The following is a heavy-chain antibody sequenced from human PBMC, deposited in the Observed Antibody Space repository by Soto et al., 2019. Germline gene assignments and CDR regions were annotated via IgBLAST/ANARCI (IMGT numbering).Heavy chain of an antibody. CDR3: AKSMYNYDSSGFFPNYYMDV. Sequence: ASVKVSCKASGYTFTGYYMHWVRQAPGQGLEWMGWINPNSGGTNYAQKFQGWVTMTRDTSISTAYMELSRLRSDDTAVYYCAKSMYNYDSSGFFPNYYMDVWGQGTTVTVSS. J-gene: IGHJ6*02. D-gene: IGHD3-22*01. CDR1: GYTFTGYY. V-gene: IGHV1-2*04. CDR2: INPNSGGT.